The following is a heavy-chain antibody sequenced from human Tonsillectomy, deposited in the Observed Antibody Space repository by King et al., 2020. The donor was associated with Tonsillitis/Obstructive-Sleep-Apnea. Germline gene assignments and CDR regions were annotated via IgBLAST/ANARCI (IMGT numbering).Heavy chain of an antibody. J-gene: IGHJ3*02. D-gene: IGHD1-26*01. CDR2: IYYSGST. CDR1: GGSISIYY. V-gene: IGHV4-59*01. CDR3: ARVAWDDGFDI. Sequence: VQLQESGPGLVKPSETLSLTCTVSGGSISIYYWNWIRQPPGKGLEWIGYIYYSGSTNYNPSLKSRVTISVDTSKNQFSLKLSSVTAVDTAVYYCARVAWDDGFDIWGQGTMVTVSS.